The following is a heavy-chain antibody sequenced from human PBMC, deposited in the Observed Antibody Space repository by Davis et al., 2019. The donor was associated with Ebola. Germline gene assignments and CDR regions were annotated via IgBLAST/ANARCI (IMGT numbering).Heavy chain of an antibody. V-gene: IGHV1-18*01. CDR1: GYIFTSYA. J-gene: IGHJ3*02. D-gene: IGHD6-13*01. CDR3: AREMRGRIADDDAFDI. Sequence: AASVKVSCKASGYIFTSYAMHWVRQAPGQRLEWMGWISAYNGNTNYAQKLQGRVTMTTDTSTSTAYMELRSLRSDDTAVYYCAREMRGRIADDDAFDIWGQGTMVTVSS. CDR2: ISAYNGNT.